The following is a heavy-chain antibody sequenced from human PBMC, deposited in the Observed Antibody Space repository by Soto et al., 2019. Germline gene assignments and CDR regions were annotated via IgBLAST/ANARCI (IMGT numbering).Heavy chain of an antibody. D-gene: IGHD2-15*01. V-gene: IGHV1-18*01. J-gene: IGHJ4*02. CDR1: GYSFVTYG. CDR2: ISAYSAET. CDR3: ARDLYCTSSICYPYYFDP. Sequence: ASVKVSCKASGYSFVTYGISCVRQAPGQGLEWMGWISAYSAETKYLQKFQGRVTITADTSTSTAYMELRSLRSDDTAVYYCARDLYCTSSICYPYYFDPWGQGTLVTVSS.